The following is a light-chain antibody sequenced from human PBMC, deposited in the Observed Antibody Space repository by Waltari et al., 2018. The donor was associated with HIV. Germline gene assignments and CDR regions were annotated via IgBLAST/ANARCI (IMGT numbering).Light chain of an antibody. CDR2: GAS. V-gene: IGKV1-39*01. Sequence: DIQLTQSPSSLSASVGDRATISCRTSQSINSFLNWYQQKPGKVPKLLIYGASTLESGVPSRFSGTGYGTDFSLTISNLQPEDFATYYCLQGYSSPLTFGPGTKVDIK. J-gene: IGKJ3*01. CDR1: QSINSF. CDR3: LQGYSSPLT.